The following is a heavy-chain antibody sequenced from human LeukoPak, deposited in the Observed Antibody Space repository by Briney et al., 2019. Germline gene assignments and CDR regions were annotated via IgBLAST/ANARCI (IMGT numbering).Heavy chain of an antibody. CDR2: IKQDGSKK. CDR1: GFIFSNYW. V-gene: IGHV3-7*01. Sequence: GGSLRLSCGASGFIFSNYWMSWVRQAPGKGLEWVADIKQDGSKKYYVDSVKGRFTISRDNAKNPLYLQLNSLRAEDTAVYYCASISGWTIDYWGQGTLVTVSS. J-gene: IGHJ4*02. CDR3: ASISGWTIDY. D-gene: IGHD6-19*01.